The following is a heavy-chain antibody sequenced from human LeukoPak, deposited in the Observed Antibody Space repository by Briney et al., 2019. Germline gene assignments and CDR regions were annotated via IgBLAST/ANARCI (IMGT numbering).Heavy chain of an antibody. CDR3: AKAKGAGHYRTYCLDY. D-gene: IGHD3-10*01. CDR1: GLTFSNFA. CDR2: IGGSGVST. J-gene: IGHJ4*02. V-gene: IGHV3-23*01. Sequence: GGSLRLSCAFSGLTFSNFAMTWVRQAPGKGLEWVSTIGGSGVSTYYADSAKGRFTISRDNSKTTLYLQMNSLRAEDTAVYYCAKAKGAGHYRTYCLDYWGQGTLVTVSS.